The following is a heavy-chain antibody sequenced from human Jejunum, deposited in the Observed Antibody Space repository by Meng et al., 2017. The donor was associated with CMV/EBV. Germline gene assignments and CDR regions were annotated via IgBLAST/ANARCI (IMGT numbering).Heavy chain of an antibody. CDR1: GGSISGYF. V-gene: IGHV4-59*01. CDR3: ARDQRQTYFYGADI. Sequence: SGGSISGYFWSWIRPPPGQGLEWIGYIYSSGSTNYNPSLKSRVTMLVDPSKNQFSLKLSSVTAADTAVYYCARDQRQTYFYGADIWGQGTTVTVSS. D-gene: IGHD6-25*01. J-gene: IGHJ6*02. CDR2: IYSSGST.